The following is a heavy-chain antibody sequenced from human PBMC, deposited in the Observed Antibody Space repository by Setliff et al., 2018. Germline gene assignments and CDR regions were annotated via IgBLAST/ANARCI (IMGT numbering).Heavy chain of an antibody. J-gene: IGHJ3*02. CDR3: ARDDGSGWYFDAFDI. CDR1: GYTFTGYY. Sequence: SVKVSCKASGYTFTGYYMHWVRQAPGQGLEWMGRIIPIFGTANYAQKFQGRVTITADESTSTAYMELSSLRAEDTALYHCARDDGSGWYFDAFDIWGQGTMVTVSS. CDR2: IIPIFGTA. D-gene: IGHD6-19*01. V-gene: IGHV1-69*13.